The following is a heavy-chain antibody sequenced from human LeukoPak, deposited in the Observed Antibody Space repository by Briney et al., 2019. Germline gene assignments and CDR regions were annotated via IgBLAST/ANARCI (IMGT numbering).Heavy chain of an antibody. CDR1: GGSISSYS. CDR3: AGEDYGGYRFDY. J-gene: IGHJ4*01. CDR2: MYSSVST. V-gene: IGHV4-59*01. D-gene: IGHD4-23*01. Sequence: SETLSLTCTVSGGSISSYSWSWIRQPPEKGLEWIGYMYSSVSTIYNPSLKSRVTMSLDTSKNQFSLKLSSVTAADTAIYSCAGEDYGGYRFDYWGHGTLVSVSS.